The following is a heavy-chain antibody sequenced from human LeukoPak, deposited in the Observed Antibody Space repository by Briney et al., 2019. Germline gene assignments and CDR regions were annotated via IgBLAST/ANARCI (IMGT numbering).Heavy chain of an antibody. CDR2: INVITGYI. CDR3: AREHSAGYYFDY. Sequence: PGGSLRLSCAASGFSFENYNMNWVRQAPGKGLEWVAYINVITGYIYYADSLKGRFTISRDNAKKSLFLEMNSLRVEDTAVYYCAREHSAGYYFDYWGQGTLVTVSS. D-gene: IGHD3-10*01. J-gene: IGHJ4*02. V-gene: IGHV3-21*01. CDR1: GFSFENYN.